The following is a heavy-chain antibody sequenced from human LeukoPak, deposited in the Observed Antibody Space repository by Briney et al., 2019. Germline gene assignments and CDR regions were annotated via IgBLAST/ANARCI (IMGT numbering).Heavy chain of an antibody. CDR3: AKMASLWFGELFNPFDY. J-gene: IGHJ4*02. D-gene: IGHD3-10*01. CDR2: ISGSGGST. Sequence: PGGSLRLSCAASGFTFSAYAMSWGRQAPGKGLGWVSAISGSGGSTYYADSVKGRFTISRDNSKNTLYLQMNSLRAEDTAVYYCAKMASLWFGELFNPFDYWGQGTLVTVSS. V-gene: IGHV3-23*01. CDR1: GFTFSAYA.